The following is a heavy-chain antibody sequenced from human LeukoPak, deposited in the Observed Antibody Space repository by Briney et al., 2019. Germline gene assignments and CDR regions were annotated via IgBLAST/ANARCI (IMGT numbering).Heavy chain of an antibody. CDR2: IYYSGST. J-gene: IGHJ4*02. CDR3: ARDLRSSSWYYFDY. Sequence: SETLSLTCAVYDGSFSGYYWSWIRQPPGKGLEWIGYIYYSGSTNYNPSLKSRVTISVDTSKNQFSLKLSSVTAADTAVYYCARDLRSSSWYYFDYWGQGTLVTVSS. V-gene: IGHV4-59*01. D-gene: IGHD6-13*01. CDR1: DGSFSGYY.